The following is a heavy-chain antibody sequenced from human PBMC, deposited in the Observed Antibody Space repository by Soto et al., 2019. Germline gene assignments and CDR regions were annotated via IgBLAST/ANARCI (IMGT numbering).Heavy chain of an antibody. CDR2: INPNNGGT. CDR3: ARKKVVRDWFDP. CDR1: GYTFTGYY. V-gene: IGHV1-2*02. Sequence: QVQLVQSGAEVKKTGASVKVSCKASGYTFTGYYMNWVRQAPGQGLEWMGWINPNNGGTNYAQKLQGRVTMTMDTSVSTAYMELSRLRSDDTAVYYCARKKVVRDWFDPWGQGTLVTVSS. J-gene: IGHJ5*02. D-gene: IGHD2-15*01.